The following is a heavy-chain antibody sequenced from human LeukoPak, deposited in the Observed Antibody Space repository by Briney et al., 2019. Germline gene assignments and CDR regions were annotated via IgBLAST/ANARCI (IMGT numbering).Heavy chain of an antibody. CDR1: GGSISGSTLY. J-gene: IGHJ4*02. Sequence: SETLSLTCTVSGGSISGSTLYWAWIRQPPGKGLEWIGNIHYTGTTYYNPSLKSRVTISVDTSKNQFSLKVNSVTAADTAVYHCVRLSPAAGPWYFDYWGQGTLVIVSS. V-gene: IGHV4-39*01. CDR3: VRLSPAAGPWYFDY. D-gene: IGHD6-13*01. CDR2: IHYTGTT.